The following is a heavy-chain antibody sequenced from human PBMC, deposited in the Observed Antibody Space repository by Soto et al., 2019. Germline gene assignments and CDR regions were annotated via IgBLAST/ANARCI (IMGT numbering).Heavy chain of an antibody. CDR3: TKEKWAMIFGVVTTSYDC. J-gene: IGHJ4*02. CDR2: RSHSGDIT. V-gene: IGHV3-23*01. CDR1: GFTFSDYA. Sequence: EVQLLESGGGLVQPGGSLRLSCAASGFTFSDYAMTWVRQAPGNGLEWVSTRSHSGDITSYGDSVKGRFTISRENSSNTHELKMDSLRAGLTPIYYCTKEKWAMIFGVVTTSYDCWGQGTLFTVAP. D-gene: IGHD3-3*01.